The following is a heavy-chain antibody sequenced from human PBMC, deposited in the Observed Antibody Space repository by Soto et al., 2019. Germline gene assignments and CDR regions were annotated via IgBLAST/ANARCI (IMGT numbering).Heavy chain of an antibody. CDR1: GFSFRSYY. Sequence: LRLSCAASGFSFRSYYMNWVRQAPGRGLEWVSSISPSSSFLNYADSVKGRFTISRDNAKSSVNLQMNSLRAEDTAVYYCATVGTDYGSGSPYYSDYWGQGTLVTVSS. CDR2: ISPSSSFL. V-gene: IGHV3-21*06. CDR3: ATVGTDYGSGSPYYSDY. D-gene: IGHD3-10*01. J-gene: IGHJ4*02.